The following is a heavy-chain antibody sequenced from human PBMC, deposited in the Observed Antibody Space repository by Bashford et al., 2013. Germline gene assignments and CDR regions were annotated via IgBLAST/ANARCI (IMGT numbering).Heavy chain of an antibody. J-gene: IGHJ5*02. D-gene: IGHD6-19*01. CDR2: VYYSENT. V-gene: IGHV4-39*01. Sequence: SETLSLTCTVSGGSISSTPFYWGWIRQPPGKGLEWIGSVYYSENTYYNPSLKSRVTISVDTSKNQVSLKLSSVTAADTAVYYCASPYSSAWFLPGTWGQGTLVTVSS. CDR3: ASPYSSAWFLPGT. CDR1: GGSISSTPFY.